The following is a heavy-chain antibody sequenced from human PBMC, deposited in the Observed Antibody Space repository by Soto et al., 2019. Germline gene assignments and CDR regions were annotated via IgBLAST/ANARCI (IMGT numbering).Heavy chain of an antibody. CDR1: GYTFTSYA. J-gene: IGHJ4*02. D-gene: IGHD6-19*01. V-gene: IGHV1-3*01. CDR3: ARDLGGWTDY. CDR2: INAGNGNT. Sequence: QVQLVQSGAEVKKPGASVKVSCKASGYTFTSYAMQWVRQAPGQRLEWMGWINAGNGNTKYSQKFQGRVTTXXDTSASTAYMELSSLRSEDTAVYYCARDLGGWTDYWGQGTLVTVSS.